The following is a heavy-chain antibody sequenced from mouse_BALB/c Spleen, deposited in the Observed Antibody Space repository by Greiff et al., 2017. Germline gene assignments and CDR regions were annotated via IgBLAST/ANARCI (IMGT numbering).Heavy chain of an antibody. V-gene: IGHV5-17*02. CDR2: ISSGSSTI. D-gene: IGHD2-4*01. CDR3: ARLITTKNAMDY. CDR1: GFTFSSFG. J-gene: IGHJ4*01. Sequence: DVMLVESGGGLVQPGGSRKLSCAASGFTFSSFGMHWVRQAPEKGLEWVAYISSGSSTIYYADTVKGRFTISRDNPKNTLFLQMTSLRSEDTAMYYCARLITTKNAMDYWGQGTSVTVSS.